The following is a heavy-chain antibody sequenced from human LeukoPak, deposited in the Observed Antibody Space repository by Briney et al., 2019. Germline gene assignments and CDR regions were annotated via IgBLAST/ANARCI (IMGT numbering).Heavy chain of an antibody. D-gene: IGHD3-9*01. V-gene: IGHV4-59*01. CDR3: AKNLAYYDILTGYYPTNFDY. CDR1: GGSISNYY. CDR2: IYYNGST. J-gene: IGHJ4*02. Sequence: PAETLSLTCSVSGGSISNYYWSWIRQSPGKGLEWIGYIYYNGSTNYNPSLKSRVTISVDTPKNQFSLKLSSVTAADTAVYYCAKNLAYYDILTGYYPTNFDYWGQGTLVTVSS.